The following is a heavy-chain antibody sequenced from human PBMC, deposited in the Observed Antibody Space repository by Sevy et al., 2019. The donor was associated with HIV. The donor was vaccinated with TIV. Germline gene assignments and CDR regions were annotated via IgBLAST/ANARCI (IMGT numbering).Heavy chain of an antibody. D-gene: IGHD1-1*01. Sequence: GGSLRLSCAASAFTFSDYYMSWIRQAPGKGLEGVSYISSSGSTIYYADSVKGRFTISRDNAKNSLYLQMNSLRAEDTAVYYCARDQGWNDVLDYWGQGTLVTVSS. CDR3: ARDQGWNDVLDY. J-gene: IGHJ4*02. CDR2: ISSSGSTI. V-gene: IGHV3-11*01. CDR1: AFTFSDYY.